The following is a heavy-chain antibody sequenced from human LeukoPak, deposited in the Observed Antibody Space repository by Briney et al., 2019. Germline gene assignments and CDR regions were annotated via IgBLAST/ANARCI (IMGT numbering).Heavy chain of an antibody. CDR2: IKQDGSEK. CDR3: ARERTSLVAATPVRRNWFDP. J-gene: IGHJ5*02. D-gene: IGHD2-15*01. Sequence: GGSLRLSCAASGFTFSSYWMSWVRQAPGKGPEWVANIKQDGSEKYYVDSVKGRFTISRDNAKNSLYLQMNSLRAEDTAVYYCARERTSLVAATPVRRNWFDPWGQGTLVTVSS. CDR1: GFTFSSYW. V-gene: IGHV3-7*01.